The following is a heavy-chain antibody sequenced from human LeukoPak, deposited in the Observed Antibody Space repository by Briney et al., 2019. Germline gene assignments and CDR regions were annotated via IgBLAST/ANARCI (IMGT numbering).Heavy chain of an antibody. CDR2: INWTGGST. V-gene: IGHV3-20*04. J-gene: IGHJ6*03. D-gene: IGHD1-14*01. Sequence: GGSLRLTCAASGLTFDDYGMSWVRPAPAKGLEWVSGINWTGGSTGYADSVKGRFTISRDNAKISLYLQMNSLRAEDTALYYCAREASGRTQNYYYYYMDVWGKGTTVTVSS. CDR1: GLTFDDYG. CDR3: AREASGRTQNYYYYYMDV.